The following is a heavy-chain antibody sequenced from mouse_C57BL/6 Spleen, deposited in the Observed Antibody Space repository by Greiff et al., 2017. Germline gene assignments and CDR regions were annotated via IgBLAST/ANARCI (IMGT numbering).Heavy chain of an antibody. Sequence: VQLVESGAELVKPGASVKISCKASGYAFSSYWMNWVKQRPGKGLEWIGQIYPGDGDTNYNGKFKGKATLTADKSSSTAYMQLSSLTSEDSAVYFCARGSNHGAMDYWGQGTSVTVSS. V-gene: IGHV1-80*01. CDR1: GYAFSSYW. CDR3: ARGSNHGAMDY. CDR2: IYPGDGDT. D-gene: IGHD2-5*01. J-gene: IGHJ4*01.